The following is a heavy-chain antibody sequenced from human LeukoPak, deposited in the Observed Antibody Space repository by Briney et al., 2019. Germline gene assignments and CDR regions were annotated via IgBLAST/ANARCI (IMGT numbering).Heavy chain of an antibody. CDR1: GFTFSSYA. J-gene: IGHJ4*02. Sequence: PGGSLRLSCAASGFTFSSYAMNWVRQAPGKGLEWVSVISGSGTSTDYADSVKGRFTISRDNSKNTLYLQMNSLRAEDTAVYYCARDGGAYSGYDYWGQGTLVTVSS. CDR2: ISGSGTST. CDR3: ARDGGAYSGYDY. D-gene: IGHD5-12*01. V-gene: IGHV3-23*01.